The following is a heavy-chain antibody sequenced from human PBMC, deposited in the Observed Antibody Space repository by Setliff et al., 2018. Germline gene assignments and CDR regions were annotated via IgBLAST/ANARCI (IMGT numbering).Heavy chain of an antibody. CDR1: GGPFSGYY. J-gene: IGHJ3*02. CDR2: INHSGST. CDR3: TRGPDGYTYQGAFDI. D-gene: IGHD5-12*01. V-gene: IGHV4-34*01. Sequence: NPSETLSLTCAVYGGPFSGYYWSWIRQPPGKGLEWIGEINHSGSTNYNPSLKSRVTISVDTSKNQFSLKLSSVTAADTAVYYCTRGPDGYTYQGAFDIWGQGTMVTVSS.